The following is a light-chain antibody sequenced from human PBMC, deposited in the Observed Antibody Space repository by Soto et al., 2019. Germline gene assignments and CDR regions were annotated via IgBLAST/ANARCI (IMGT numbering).Light chain of an antibody. Sequence: EIVMTQSPAILSVFPGERATLSCRASQSVRSNLAWYQQRPGQAPRLLIYGASTRATGIPARFSGSGSGTEFTLTISSLQSEDFAIDYCQQYYDRPLTCGGGAQVESK. CDR2: GAS. CDR1: QSVRSN. J-gene: IGKJ4*01. CDR3: QQYYDRPLT. V-gene: IGKV3-15*01.